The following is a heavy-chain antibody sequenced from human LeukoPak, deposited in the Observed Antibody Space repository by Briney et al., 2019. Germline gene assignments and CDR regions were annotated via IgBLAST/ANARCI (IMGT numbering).Heavy chain of an antibody. CDR1: GGSISSSSYY. CDR3: AKDRGFGIAAAGWWY. CDR2: IYSGGST. D-gene: IGHD6-13*01. J-gene: IGHJ4*02. V-gene: IGHV3-53*01. Sequence: PSETLSLTCTVSGGSISSSSYYMSWVRQAPGKGLEWVSVIYSGGSTYYADSVKGRFTISRDNSKNTLYLQMNSLRAEDTAVYYCAKDRGFGIAAAGWWYWGQGTLVTVSS.